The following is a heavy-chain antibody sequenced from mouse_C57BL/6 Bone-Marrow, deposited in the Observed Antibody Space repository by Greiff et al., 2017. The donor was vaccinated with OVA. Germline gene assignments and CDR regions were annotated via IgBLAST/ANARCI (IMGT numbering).Heavy chain of an antibody. CDR1: GYTFTSYW. CDR2: IHPSDSDT. D-gene: IGHD1-1*01. J-gene: IGHJ4*01. Sequence: VQLQQPGAELVKPGASVKVSCKASGYTFTSYWMHWVKQRPGQGLEWIGRIHPSDSDTNYNQKFKGKATLTVDKSSSTAYMQLSSLTSEDSAVYYCAITTVVAPPYYYAMDYWGQGTSVTVSS. V-gene: IGHV1-74*01. CDR3: AITTVVAPPYYYAMDY.